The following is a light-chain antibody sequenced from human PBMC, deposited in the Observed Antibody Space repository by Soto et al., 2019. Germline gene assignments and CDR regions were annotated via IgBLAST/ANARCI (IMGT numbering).Light chain of an antibody. CDR1: QRVSSN. V-gene: IGKV3-15*01. CDR3: QQYNNWPRT. Sequence: IVMTQSPVTLSVSPGERATLSCRASQRVSSNVAWYQQKPGQAPRLLIYGASTRATGIPARFSGSGSGTEFTLTISSLQSEDFAVYYCQQYNNWPRTFGQGTKVDIK. CDR2: GAS. J-gene: IGKJ1*01.